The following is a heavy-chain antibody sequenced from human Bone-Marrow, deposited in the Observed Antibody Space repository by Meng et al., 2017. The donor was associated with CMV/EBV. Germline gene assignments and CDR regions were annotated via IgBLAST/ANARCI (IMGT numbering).Heavy chain of an antibody. Sequence: GGSLRLSCAASGFTFSSYSMNWVRQAPGKGLEWVAVISYDGSNKYYADSVKGRFTISRDNSKNTLYLQMNSLRAEDTAVYYCARVGSSRGYYFDYWGQGTLVTVSS. J-gene: IGHJ4*02. D-gene: IGHD1-26*01. CDR1: GFTFSSYS. CDR3: ARVGSSRGYYFDY. V-gene: IGHV3-30*03. CDR2: ISYDGSNK.